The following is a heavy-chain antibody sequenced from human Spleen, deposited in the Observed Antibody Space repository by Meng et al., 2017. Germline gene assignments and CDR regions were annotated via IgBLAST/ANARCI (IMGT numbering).Heavy chain of an antibody. Sequence: GESLKISCAASGFTFRTYSLNWVRQAPGKGLEWVSSIDGDSKYIYYGDSVKGRFTISRDNAKNSLYLQMNSLRAEDTAVYYCARDEGIATQYWGQGTLVTVSS. D-gene: IGHD6-13*01. V-gene: IGHV3-21*01. CDR2: IDGDSKYI. CDR1: GFTFRTYS. CDR3: ARDEGIATQY. J-gene: IGHJ4*02.